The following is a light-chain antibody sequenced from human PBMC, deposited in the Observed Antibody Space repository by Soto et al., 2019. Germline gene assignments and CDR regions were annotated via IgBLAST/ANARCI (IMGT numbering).Light chain of an antibody. J-gene: IGLJ1*01. V-gene: IGLV2-23*02. CDR3: CSYAGSSTPLI. CDR2: EVS. Sequence: QSALTQPASVSGSPGQSITISCTGTSSDVGSYNLVSWYQQHPGKAPNLMIYEVSKRPSGVSNRFSGSKSGNTASLTISGLRAEDEADYYCCSYAGSSTPLIFGTGTKLTVL. CDR1: SSDVGSYNL.